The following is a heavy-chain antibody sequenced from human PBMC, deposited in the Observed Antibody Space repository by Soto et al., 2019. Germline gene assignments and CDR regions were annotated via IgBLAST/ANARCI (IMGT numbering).Heavy chain of an antibody. Sequence: SETLSITCTVSGASIRSTDYYWSWIRQAPGKGLEWVGYVYYTGSTYYNPSLMSRLTISVDTSKNQFSLKLSSVTAADTAVYYCARVRSYMLFDYWGQGTLVTSPQ. V-gene: IGHV4-30-4*01. CDR2: VYYTGST. J-gene: IGHJ4*02. D-gene: IGHD1-26*01. CDR3: ARVRSYMLFDY. CDR1: GASIRSTDYY.